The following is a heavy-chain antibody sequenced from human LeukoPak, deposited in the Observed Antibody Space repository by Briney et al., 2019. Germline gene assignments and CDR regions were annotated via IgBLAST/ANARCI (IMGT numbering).Heavy chain of an antibody. V-gene: IGHV6-1*01. CDR1: GDSVSSNRAV. CDR3: AAEGGTAEAAFDY. CDR2: TYYRSRWKT. J-gene: IGHJ4*02. Sequence: SQTLSLTCAISGDSVSSNRAVWNWIRQSPSRGLEWLGRTYYRSRWKTDYAVSVKGLIIINPDTSKNHFSLQLNSVTPEDTAVYFCAAEGGTAEAAFDYWGQGTHVTVSS. D-gene: IGHD6-19*01.